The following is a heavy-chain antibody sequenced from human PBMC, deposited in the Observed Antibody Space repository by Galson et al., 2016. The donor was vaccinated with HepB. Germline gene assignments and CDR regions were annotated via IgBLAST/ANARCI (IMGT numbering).Heavy chain of an antibody. Sequence: SLRLSCAASGFTFSSYGMHWVRQAPGKGLEWVTVISSDGNYKYYPDSVKGRFTISRDNSKNTLYLQTSSLRPEDTAVCYCANSPGGPSGSYGPPHYWGQGTLVTVSS. J-gene: IGHJ4*02. CDR1: GFTFSSYG. CDR2: ISSDGNYK. CDR3: ANSPGGPSGSYGPPHY. V-gene: IGHV3-30*18. D-gene: IGHD1-26*01.